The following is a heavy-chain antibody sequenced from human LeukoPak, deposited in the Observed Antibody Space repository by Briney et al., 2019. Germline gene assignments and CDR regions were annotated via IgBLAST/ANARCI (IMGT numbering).Heavy chain of an antibody. CDR2: IYTSGST. CDR3: ARVTTGGYYNY. V-gene: IGHV4-61*02. D-gene: IGHD3-22*01. CDR1: GGSISSGSYY. Sequence: SQTLSLTCSVSGGSISSGSYYWSWIRQPAGKGLEWIGRIYTSGSTNYNPSLKSRVTMSFDASNTQFSLRLSSVTAADTAVYYCARVTTGGYYNYWGQGTLVTVSS. J-gene: IGHJ4*02.